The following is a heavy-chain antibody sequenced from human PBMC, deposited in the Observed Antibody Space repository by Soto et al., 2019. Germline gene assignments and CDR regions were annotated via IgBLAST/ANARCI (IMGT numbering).Heavy chain of an antibody. CDR2: IRYDGSNK. J-gene: IGHJ4*02. CDR1: GFTFSRYG. CDR3: ARDAGSGWYEEGSLEY. V-gene: IGHV3-33*01. Sequence: QVQLVESGGGVAQPGRSLRLSCTASGFTFSRYGVHWVRQAPGKGLEWVALIRYDGSNKYYADSVEGRFTISRDNSKNTVYLQINSLRAEDTATYYCARDAGSGWYEEGSLEYWGQGTLVTVSS. D-gene: IGHD6-19*01.